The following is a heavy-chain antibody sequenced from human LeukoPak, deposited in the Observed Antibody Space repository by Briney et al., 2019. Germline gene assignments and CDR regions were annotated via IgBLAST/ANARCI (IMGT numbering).Heavy chain of an antibody. Sequence: PSGTLSLTCAVSGGSISSSNWWSWVRPPPGKGLEWIGEIYHSGSTNYNPSLKSRVTISVDKSKNQFSLKLSSVTAADTAVYYCATGGYDYLSDAFDIWGQGTMVTVSS. J-gene: IGHJ3*02. CDR1: GGSISSSNW. D-gene: IGHD5-12*01. CDR3: ATGGYDYLSDAFDI. V-gene: IGHV4-4*02. CDR2: IYHSGST.